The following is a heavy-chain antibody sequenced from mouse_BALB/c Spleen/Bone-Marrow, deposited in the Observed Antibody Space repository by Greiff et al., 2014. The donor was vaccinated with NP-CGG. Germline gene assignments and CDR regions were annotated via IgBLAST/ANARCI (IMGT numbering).Heavy chain of an antibody. J-gene: IGHJ4*01. CDR3: ARDENYYGNYGTMDY. Sequence: VKLVESGPGLVSPSQILSITCTVSGFSSTSYGVHWVRQPPGKGLEWLGVIWAGGSTNYNSALMSRLSISKDSSKSQVFLKMNSLQTDDTAMYYCARDENYYGNYGTMDYWGQGTSVTVSS. CDR2: IWAGGST. V-gene: IGHV2-9*02. CDR1: GFSSTSYG. D-gene: IGHD2-1*01.